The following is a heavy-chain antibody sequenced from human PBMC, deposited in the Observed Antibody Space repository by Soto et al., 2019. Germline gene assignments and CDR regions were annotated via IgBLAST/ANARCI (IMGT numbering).Heavy chain of an antibody. V-gene: IGHV3-74*01. CDR3: AGDVVVVPPSIGREV. CDR1: GFNFRNYW. D-gene: IGHD2-2*01. Sequence: PVVSLRLSCAAGGFNFRNYWVHWVRQAPGKGLVWLSGISPFDSKTYYADSVKGRFTISRDNAKNSLYLQMNSLRAEDTAVYYCAGDVVVVPPSIGREVWGQGTTGTVSS. J-gene: IGHJ6*02. CDR2: ISPFDSKT.